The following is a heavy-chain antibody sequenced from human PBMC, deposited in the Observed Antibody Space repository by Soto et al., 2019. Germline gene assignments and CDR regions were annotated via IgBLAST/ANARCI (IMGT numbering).Heavy chain of an antibody. CDR1: GGSISSGGYY. J-gene: IGHJ4*02. Sequence: QVQLQESGPGLVKPSQTLSLTCTVSGGSISSGGYYWSWIRQHPGKGLEWIGYIYYSGSTYYNPSLKSPVTISVDTSKNQFSLKLSSVTAADTAVYYCARVTRYYDYVWGSYPEYYFDYWGQGTLVTVSS. CDR2: IYYSGST. D-gene: IGHD3-16*02. V-gene: IGHV4-31*01. CDR3: ARVTRYYDYVWGSYPEYYFDY.